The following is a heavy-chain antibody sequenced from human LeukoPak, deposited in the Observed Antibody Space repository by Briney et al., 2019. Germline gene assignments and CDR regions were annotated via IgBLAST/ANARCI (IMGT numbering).Heavy chain of an antibody. Sequence: SETLCLTCTVSGGSISSYYWSWIRQPPGKGLEWVGYIYYSGSTNYNPSLKSRVTISVDTSKNQFSLKLSSVTAADTAVYYCARFEAMVSPGFDYWGQGTLVTVSS. V-gene: IGHV4-59*01. CDR2: IYYSGST. CDR3: ARFEAMVSPGFDY. CDR1: GGSISSYY. J-gene: IGHJ4*02. D-gene: IGHD5-18*01.